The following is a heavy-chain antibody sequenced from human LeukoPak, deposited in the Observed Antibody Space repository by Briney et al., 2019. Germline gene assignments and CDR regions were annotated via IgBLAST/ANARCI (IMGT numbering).Heavy chain of an antibody. Sequence: PGGSLRLSCAASGFTFSSYAMSWVRQAPGEGLEWIGYIYYSGSTNYNPSLKSRVTISVDTSKNQFSLKLSSVTAADTAVYYCASGSYYDILTADYYYMDVWGKGTTVTVS. CDR2: IYYSGST. CDR1: GFTFSSYA. J-gene: IGHJ6*03. D-gene: IGHD3-9*01. CDR3: ASGSYYDILTADYYYMDV. V-gene: IGHV4-59*01.